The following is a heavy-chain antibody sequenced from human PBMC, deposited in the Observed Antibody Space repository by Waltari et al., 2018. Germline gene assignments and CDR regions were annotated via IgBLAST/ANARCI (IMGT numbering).Heavy chain of an antibody. D-gene: IGHD3-10*01. CDR1: GFTFSSYA. V-gene: IGHV3-23*01. Sequence: EVQLLEYGGGLVQPGGSLRLSCAASGFTFSSYAMSWVRQAPGKGLEWVSAISGSCSSTYYADSVKGRFTISRDNSKNTLYLQMNSLRVEDTGVYYCAKANGSGGFLVDFWVQGTLVTVSS. CDR3: AKANGSGGFLVDF. J-gene: IGHJ4*02. CDR2: ISGSCSST.